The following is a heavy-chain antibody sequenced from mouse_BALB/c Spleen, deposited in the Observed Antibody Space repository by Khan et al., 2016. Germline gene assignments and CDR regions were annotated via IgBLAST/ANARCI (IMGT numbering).Heavy chain of an antibody. CDR1: GYTFSRYW. J-gene: IGHJ3*01. Sequence: QGQLQQSGAELMKPGASVKISCKATGYTFSRYWIEWVKERPGHGLAWIGEILPGTGSTNYNEKLKGKATFTAETSSNTAYIQLSSLTSEDSAVYYCARGAYWGRGTLVTVSA. V-gene: IGHV1-9*01. CDR2: ILPGTGST. CDR3: ARGAY.